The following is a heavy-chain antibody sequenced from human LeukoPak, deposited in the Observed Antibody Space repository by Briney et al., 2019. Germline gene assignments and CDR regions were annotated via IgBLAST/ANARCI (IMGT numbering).Heavy chain of an antibody. J-gene: IGHJ4*02. Sequence: KPGASVKVSCKASGYTFTDYYMHWVRQAPGQGFEWMGWINPNDGDTNYAQKFQGRVTITRDTSISTAHMEVSRLRSDDTAVYYCARANFLYCSSTTCLFDYWGQGTLVTVSS. CDR2: INPNDGDT. CDR3: ARANFLYCSSTTCLFDY. CDR1: GYTFTDYY. D-gene: IGHD2-2*01. V-gene: IGHV1-2*02.